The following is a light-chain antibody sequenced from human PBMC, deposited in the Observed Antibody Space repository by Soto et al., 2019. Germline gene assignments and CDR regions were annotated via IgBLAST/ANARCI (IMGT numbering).Light chain of an antibody. CDR2: EVT. CDR1: SSDIGDYKY. J-gene: IGLJ1*01. Sequence: QSALTQPASVSGSPGQSVTISCTGASSDIGDYKYVSWYQQHPGKAPKLVIYEVTNRPSGVSSRFSGSKSGDTASLTISGLQPEDEADYYCSSYTRTNSLYLFGTGTKLTVL. CDR3: SSYTRTNSLYL. V-gene: IGLV2-14*01.